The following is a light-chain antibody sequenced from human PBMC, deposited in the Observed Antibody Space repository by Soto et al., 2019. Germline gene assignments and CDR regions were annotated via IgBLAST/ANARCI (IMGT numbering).Light chain of an antibody. Sequence: EIVLTQSPATLSLSPGERATLSCRASQSINIYLAWYQQKPGQAPRLLIYDGYNRATGIPARFSGSGSETDFTLTISSLEPEDFAVYYCQQRRSWPITFGQGTRLETK. J-gene: IGKJ5*01. CDR3: QQRRSWPIT. CDR2: DGY. CDR1: QSINIY. V-gene: IGKV3-11*01.